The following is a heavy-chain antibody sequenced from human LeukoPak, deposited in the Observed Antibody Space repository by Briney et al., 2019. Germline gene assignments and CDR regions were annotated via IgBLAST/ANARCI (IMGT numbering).Heavy chain of an antibody. V-gene: IGHV3-30*14. CDR1: GFTFSSYA. D-gene: IGHD3-10*01. CDR3: AASGSHYWFDP. CDR2: ISYDGSNK. Sequence: GRSLRLSCAASGFTFSSYAMHWVRQAPGKGLEWVAVISYDGSNKYYADSVKGRFTISRDNSKNTLYLQMNTLRAEDTAVYFCAASGSHYWFDPWGQGTLVTVSS. J-gene: IGHJ5*02.